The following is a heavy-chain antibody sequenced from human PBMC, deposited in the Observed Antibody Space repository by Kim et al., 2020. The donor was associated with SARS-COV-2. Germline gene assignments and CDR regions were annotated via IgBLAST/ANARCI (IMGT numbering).Heavy chain of an antibody. J-gene: IGHJ4*02. CDR3: AREYSGRSWSYFDY. CDR2: IWYDGSNK. D-gene: IGHD1-26*01. CDR1: GFTFSSYG. Sequence: GGSLRLSCAASGFTFSSYGMHWVRQAPGKGLEWVAVIWYDGSNKYYADSVKGRFTISRDNSKNTLYLQMNSLRAEDTAVYYCAREYSGRSWSYFDYWGQGTLVTVSS. V-gene: IGHV3-33*01.